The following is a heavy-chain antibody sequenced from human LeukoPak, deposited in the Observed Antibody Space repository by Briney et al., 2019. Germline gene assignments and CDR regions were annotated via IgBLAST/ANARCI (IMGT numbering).Heavy chain of an antibody. Sequence: GGPLRLSCAASGFTFSTYAMSWVRQAPGKGLEWVSAISGGGGTTYYADSVKGRFTISRDNSKNTLYLQMNSLRAEDTAVYYCARRRYYYDSRGYYYDDYWGQGALVTVSS. D-gene: IGHD3-22*01. J-gene: IGHJ4*02. CDR1: GFTFSTYA. V-gene: IGHV3-23*01. CDR3: ARRRYYYDSRGYYYDDY. CDR2: ISGGGGTT.